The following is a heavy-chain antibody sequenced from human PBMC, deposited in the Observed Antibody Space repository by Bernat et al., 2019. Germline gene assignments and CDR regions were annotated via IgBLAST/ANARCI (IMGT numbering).Heavy chain of an antibody. J-gene: IGHJ3*02. Sequence: QLQLQESGPGLVKPSETLSLTCTVSGGSISSSSYYWGWIRQPPGKGLEWIVSIYYNGNTYYKPSLRSRVTISVDTSKNQFSLKLTSMTAADTAVYFCARQEVRGDDAFDIWGQGTMVTVSS. CDR1: GGSISSSSYY. CDR2: IYYNGNT. V-gene: IGHV4-39*01. CDR3: ARQEVRGDDAFDI. D-gene: IGHD3-10*01.